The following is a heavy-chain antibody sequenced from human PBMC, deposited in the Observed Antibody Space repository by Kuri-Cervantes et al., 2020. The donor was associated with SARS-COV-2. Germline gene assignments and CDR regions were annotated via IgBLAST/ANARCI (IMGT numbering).Heavy chain of an antibody. CDR3: ARDYGYSSSWHAPHYFDY. CDR1: GDSVSSNSAA. D-gene: IGHD6-13*01. J-gene: IGHJ4*02. Sequence: SETLSLTCAISGDSVSSNSAAWNWIRQSPSRGLEWLGRTYYRSKWYNDYAVSVKSRITINPDTSKNQFSLQLNSVTPEDTAVYYCARDYGYSSSWHAPHYFDYWGQGTLVTVSS. V-gene: IGHV6-1*01. CDR2: TYYRSKWYN.